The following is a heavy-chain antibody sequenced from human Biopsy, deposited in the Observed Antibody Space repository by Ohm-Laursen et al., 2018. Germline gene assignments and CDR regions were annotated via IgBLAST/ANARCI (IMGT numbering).Heavy chain of an antibody. CDR2: INPSGSTT. Sequence: SVKVSCKSSGYSFTSYYMHWVRQAPGQGLEWMGMINPSGSTTSYPQIFQGRVTMTRDTSKSTVYMELSSLRSADTAVYFCARNAGWYGDLYYFDYWGQGTLVTVSS. J-gene: IGHJ4*02. V-gene: IGHV1-46*01. CDR1: GYSFTSYY. CDR3: ARNAGWYGDLYYFDY. D-gene: IGHD6-19*01.